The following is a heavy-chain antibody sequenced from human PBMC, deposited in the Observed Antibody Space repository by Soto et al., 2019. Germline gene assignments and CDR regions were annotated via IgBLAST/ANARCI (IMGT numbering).Heavy chain of an antibody. V-gene: IGHV3-30*18. J-gene: IGHJ5*02. CDR2: ISYDGSNK. D-gene: IGHD3-9*01. Sequence: QVQLVESGGGVVQPGRSLRLSCAASGFTFSSYGMHWVRQAPGKGLEWVAVISYDGSNKYYADSVKGRFTISRDKSKNTLYLQMNSLRAEDTAVYYCAKDLGPVYDILTGYYTGSWFDPWGQGTLVTVSS. CDR3: AKDLGPVYDILTGYYTGSWFDP. CDR1: GFTFSSYG.